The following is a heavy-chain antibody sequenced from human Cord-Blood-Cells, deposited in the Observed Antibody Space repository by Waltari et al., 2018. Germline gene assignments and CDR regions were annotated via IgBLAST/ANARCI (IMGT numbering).Heavy chain of an antibody. CDR1: GGTFSSYA. CDR3: ASAPFLIVVVPAATYGMDV. D-gene: IGHD2-2*01. J-gene: IGHJ6*02. CDR2: SIPIFGTA. Sequence: QVQLVQSGAEVKKPGSSVKVSCKASGGTFSSYAISWVRQAPGQGLEWMVGSIPIFGTANCAQKFQGRVKISADKSTSTAYMELSSLRSEDTAVYYCASAPFLIVVVPAATYGMDVWGQGTTVTVSS. V-gene: IGHV1-69*06.